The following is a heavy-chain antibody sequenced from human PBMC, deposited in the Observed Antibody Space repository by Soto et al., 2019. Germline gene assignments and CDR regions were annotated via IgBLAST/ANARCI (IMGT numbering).Heavy chain of an antibody. CDR3: AKDGGRIVVVPAAIGHDY. Sequence: PGGSLRLSCAASGFTFSSYAMSWVRQAPGKGLEWVSAISGSGGSTYYADSVKGRFTISRDNSKNTLYLQMNSLRAEDTAVYYCAKDGGRIVVVPAAIGHDYWGQGTLVTVSS. J-gene: IGHJ4*02. CDR2: ISGSGGST. D-gene: IGHD2-2*01. CDR1: GFTFSSYA. V-gene: IGHV3-23*01.